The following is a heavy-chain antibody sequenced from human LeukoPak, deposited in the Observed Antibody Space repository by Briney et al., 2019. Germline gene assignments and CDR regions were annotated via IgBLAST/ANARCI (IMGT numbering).Heavy chain of an antibody. CDR3: ARIYSDYVWGSYRSDAFDI. CDR2: IYYSGGT. J-gene: IGHJ3*02. V-gene: IGHV4-39*07. Sequence: SETLSLTCTVSGGSISSSSYYWGWIRQPPGKGLEWIGSIYYSGGTYYNPSLKSRVTISVDTSKNQFSLKLSSVTAADTAVYYCARIYSDYVWGSYRSDAFDIWGQGTMVTVSS. CDR1: GGSISSSSYY. D-gene: IGHD3-16*02.